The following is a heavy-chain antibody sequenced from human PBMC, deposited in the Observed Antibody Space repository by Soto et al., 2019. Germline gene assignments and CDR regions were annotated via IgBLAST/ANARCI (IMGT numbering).Heavy chain of an antibody. Sequence: ASVKVSCKVSGYTLTELSMHWVRQAPGKGLEWMGGFDPEDGETIYAQKFQDRVTMTEDTSTDTAYMELSSLRSEDTAVYYCATQRAWYNWNLQKDYYYYMDVWGKGTTVTVSS. D-gene: IGHD1-20*01. CDR2: FDPEDGET. J-gene: IGHJ6*03. CDR3: ATQRAWYNWNLQKDYYYYMDV. CDR1: GYTLTELS. V-gene: IGHV1-24*01.